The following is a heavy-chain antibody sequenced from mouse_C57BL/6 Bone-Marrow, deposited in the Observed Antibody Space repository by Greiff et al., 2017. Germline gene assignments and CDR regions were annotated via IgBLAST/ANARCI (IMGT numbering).Heavy chain of an antibody. CDR2: IDPSASYT. Sequence: QVQLQQPGAELVMPGASVKLSCKASGYTFTSYWMHWVKQRPGQGLEWIGEIDPSASYTNYNQQFKGKSTLTVDKSSSTAYMQRSSLTSEYSAVYDFARKVWGDYGGQGTTLTVSS. CDR3: ARKVWGDY. CDR1: GYTFTSYW. J-gene: IGHJ2*01. V-gene: IGHV1-69*01. D-gene: IGHD4-1*01.